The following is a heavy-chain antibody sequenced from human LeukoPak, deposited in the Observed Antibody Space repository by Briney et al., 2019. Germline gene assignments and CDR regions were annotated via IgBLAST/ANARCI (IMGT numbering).Heavy chain of an antibody. Sequence: GGSLRLSCAASGFTFSSYATSWVRQAPGKGLEWVSAISGSGGSTYYADSVKGRFTISRDNSKNTLYLQMNSLRAEDTAVYYCAKLLPLLWFGEHLVWGQGTTVTVSS. CDR3: AKLLPLLWFGEHLV. V-gene: IGHV3-23*01. CDR2: ISGSGGST. D-gene: IGHD3-10*01. CDR1: GFTFSSYA. J-gene: IGHJ6*02.